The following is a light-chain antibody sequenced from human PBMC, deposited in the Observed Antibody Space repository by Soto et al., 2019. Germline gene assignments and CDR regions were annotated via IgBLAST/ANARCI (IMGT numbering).Light chain of an antibody. J-gene: IGLJ1*01. V-gene: IGLV1-47*01. CDR2: RNI. CDR3: ASWDDSLRGHV. Sequence: QSVLTQSPSASGTPGQRVTISCSGSSSNIENNYVSWYHQLPGTAPKLLIYRNIQRPSGVPDRFSGSKSGTLASLAISGLRSEDEATYYCASWDDSLRGHVFGTGTKVTVL. CDR1: SSNIENNY.